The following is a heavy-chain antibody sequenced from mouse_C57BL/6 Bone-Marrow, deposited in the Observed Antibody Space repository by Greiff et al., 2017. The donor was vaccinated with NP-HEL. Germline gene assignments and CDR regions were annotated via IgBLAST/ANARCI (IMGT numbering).Heavy chain of an antibody. CDR2: IYPKNGGN. CDR3: ARARNIYYGNYGWFAY. CDR1: GYTFTDYY. Sequence: VQLKQSGPELVKPGASVKMSCKASGYTFTDYYMHWVKQSHGKSLEWIGYIYPKNGGNGYNQKFKGKATLTVDKSSSTAYMELSSLTSEDSAVYYCARARNIYYGNYGWFAYWGQGTLVTVSA. J-gene: IGHJ3*01. D-gene: IGHD2-1*01. V-gene: IGHV1-34*01.